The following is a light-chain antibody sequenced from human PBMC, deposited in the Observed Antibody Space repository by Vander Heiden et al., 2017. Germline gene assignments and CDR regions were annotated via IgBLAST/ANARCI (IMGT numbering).Light chain of an antibody. Sequence: QSALTQPRPVPGSPGQSVTISCTGTSSDVGNYDYVSWYQQHPGKAAKLIIYSVNKRPSGVPNRFSGSKSGNTASLTISDLQAEDEADFYCCSYAGTYTYVFGSGTRVTVL. CDR2: SVN. J-gene: IGLJ1*01. CDR1: SSDVGNYDY. V-gene: IGLV2-11*01. CDR3: CSYAGTYTYV.